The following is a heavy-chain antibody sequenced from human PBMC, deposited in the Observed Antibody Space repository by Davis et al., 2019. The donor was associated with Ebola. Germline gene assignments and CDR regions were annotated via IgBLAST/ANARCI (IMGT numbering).Heavy chain of an antibody. CDR1: GFTFSSYD. V-gene: IGHV3-13*01. D-gene: IGHD3-10*01. CDR2: IGTAGDT. Sequence: GESLKIFCAASGFTFSSYDMHWVRQATGKGLEWVSAIGTAGDTYYPGSVKGRSTISREKAKNSLYLQMNSLRGEDTAVYYCARAGFGEIYFDYWGQGTLVTVSS. CDR3: ARAGFGEIYFDY. J-gene: IGHJ4*02.